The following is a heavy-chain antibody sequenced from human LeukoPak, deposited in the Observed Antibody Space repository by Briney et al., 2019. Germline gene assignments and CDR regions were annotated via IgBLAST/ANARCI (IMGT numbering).Heavy chain of an antibody. CDR1: IFTFNNYW. Sequence: PGGSLRLSCAASIFTFNNYWMTWVRQAPGEGLEWVAHISGSDSLTFYADSVKGRFTISRDNAKNSLYLQMNTLRAEDTAVYYCAREDYYGSGTYMRYFYYYEMDVWGKGTTVTVSS. CDR3: AREDYYGSGTYMRYFYYYEMDV. D-gene: IGHD3-10*01. J-gene: IGHJ6*04. CDR2: ISGSDSLT. V-gene: IGHV3-48*04.